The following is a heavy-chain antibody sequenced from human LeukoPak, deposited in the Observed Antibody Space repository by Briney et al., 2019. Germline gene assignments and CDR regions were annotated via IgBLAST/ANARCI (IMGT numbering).Heavy chain of an antibody. D-gene: IGHD3-22*01. V-gene: IGHV1-69*01. CDR3: ARGSYYYDSSGYFVY. CDR2: IIPIFGTA. J-gene: IGHJ4*02. Sequence: SVQVSCKASGGTFSSYAISWVRQAPGQGLEWMGGIIPIFGTANYAQKFQGRVTITADESTSTAYMELSSLRSEDTAVYYCARGSYYYDSSGYFVYWGQGTLVTVSS. CDR1: GGTFSSYA.